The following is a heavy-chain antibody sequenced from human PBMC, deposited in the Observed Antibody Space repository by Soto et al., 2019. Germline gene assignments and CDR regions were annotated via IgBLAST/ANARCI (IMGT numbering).Heavy chain of an antibody. Sequence: GGSLRLSCAASGFTFSNFWMHWVRQAPGKGPVWVSRINGDGSSTSHADSVKGRFTISRDDAENTLFLQMSGLRAEDTAVYYCARAQLLPDDAFDAWGRGTVVTVSS. V-gene: IGHV3-74*01. CDR2: INGDGSST. CDR3: ARAQLLPDDAFDA. J-gene: IGHJ3*01. CDR1: GFTFSNFW. D-gene: IGHD2-2*01.